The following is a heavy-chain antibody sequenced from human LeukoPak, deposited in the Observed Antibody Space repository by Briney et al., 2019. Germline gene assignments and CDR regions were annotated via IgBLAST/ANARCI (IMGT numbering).Heavy chain of an antibody. CDR1: GGSISSSTYY. CDR2: IYYSGST. V-gene: IGHV4-39*02. CDR3: ARDSTVATGGDAFDI. J-gene: IGHJ3*02. Sequence: SETLSLTCTVSGGSISSSTYYWGWIRQPPGKGLEWIGSIYYSGSTYYNPSPKSRVTISVDTSKNQFSLKLSSVIAADTAVYYCARDSTVATGGDAFDIWGQGTMVTVSS. D-gene: IGHD7-27*01.